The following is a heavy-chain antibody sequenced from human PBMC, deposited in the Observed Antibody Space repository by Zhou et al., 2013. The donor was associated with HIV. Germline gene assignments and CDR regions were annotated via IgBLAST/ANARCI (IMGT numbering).Heavy chain of an antibody. CDR1: GGTFSSYA. J-gene: IGHJ4*02. Sequence: QVQLVQSGAEVKKPGSSVKVSCKASGGTFSSYAISWVRQAPGQGLEWMGRIIPILGIANYAQKFQGRVTITADKSTSTAYMELSSLRSEDTAVYYCASGTNYDILTGPLSGYWGQGNPWVTVSS. CDR3: ASGTNYDILTGPLSGY. V-gene: IGHV1-69*04. D-gene: IGHD3-9*01. CDR2: IIPILGIA.